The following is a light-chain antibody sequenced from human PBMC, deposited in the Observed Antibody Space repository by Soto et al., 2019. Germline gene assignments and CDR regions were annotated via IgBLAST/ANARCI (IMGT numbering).Light chain of an antibody. CDR3: KQYYSTPWT. CDR2: WAS. J-gene: IGKJ1*01. CDR1: QSVLYSSNNKNY. Sequence: DIVMTQSPDSLAVSLGERATINCKSSQSVLYSSNNKNYLAWYQQKPGQPPKLLIYWASTRESGVHDRFSGSGSGTDFTLTIRSLQAEDVAVYYCKQYYSTPWTFGQGTKVDIK. V-gene: IGKV4-1*01.